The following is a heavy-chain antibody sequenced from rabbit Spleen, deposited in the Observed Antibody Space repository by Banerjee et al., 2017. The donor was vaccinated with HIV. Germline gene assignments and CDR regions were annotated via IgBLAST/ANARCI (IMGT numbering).Heavy chain of an antibody. CDR3: ARDLTGVIGWNFGW. D-gene: IGHD1-1*01. Sequence: QSLEESGGDLVKPGASLTLTCTASGFSFTYIDYLCWVRQPPGKGPEWIACVAAGVSFTTYYATWAKGRFTISKTSTTVTLQMTSLTAADTATYFCARDLTGVIGWNFGWWGPGTLVTVS. CDR2: VAAGVSFTT. J-gene: IGHJ4*01. V-gene: IGHV1S40*01. CDR1: GFSFTYIDY.